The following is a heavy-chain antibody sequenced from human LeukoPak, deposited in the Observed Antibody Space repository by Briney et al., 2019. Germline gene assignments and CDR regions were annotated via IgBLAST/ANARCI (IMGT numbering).Heavy chain of an antibody. CDR2: ISPGGGPT. CDR3: AKDSKIVGATFRSYHYMDV. CDR1: GFPFSIYG. D-gene: IGHD1-26*01. Sequence: QSGGSLRLSCAGSGFPFSIYGMNWVRQAPGKGLEWVSGISPGGGPTYYADSVKGRFTISRDDSKNTLYLQMNNLRAEDTAVYYCAKDSKIVGATFRSYHYMDVWGKGTAVTVSS. J-gene: IGHJ6*03. V-gene: IGHV3-23*01.